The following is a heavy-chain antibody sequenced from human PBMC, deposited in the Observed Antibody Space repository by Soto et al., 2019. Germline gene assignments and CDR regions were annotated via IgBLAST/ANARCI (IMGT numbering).Heavy chain of an antibody. J-gene: IGHJ6*02. CDR1: GGSFSGYY. V-gene: IGHV4-34*01. CDR3: ARAAYGMDV. Sequence: SETLSLTCAVYGGSFSGYYWSWIRQPPWKGLEWIGEINHSGSTNYNPSLKSRVTISVDTSKNQFSLKLSSVTAADTAVYYCARAAYGMDVWGQGTTVTVSS. CDR2: INHSGST.